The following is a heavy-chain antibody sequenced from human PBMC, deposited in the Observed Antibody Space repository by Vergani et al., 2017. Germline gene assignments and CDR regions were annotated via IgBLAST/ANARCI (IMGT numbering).Heavy chain of an antibody. V-gene: IGHV3-23*01. CDR2: LTGGGGST. CDR1: GFTFSTYA. Sequence: EVQLLESGGSLKQPGGSVRLSCAASGFTFSTYAMHWVRPAPGKGLEWVSALTGGGGSTHYADPFKGRFFISRDNPRDTLYLQMNSLRPEDTATYYCVKDAGSYENFFDAWGRGTLVTVAS. D-gene: IGHD1-26*01. CDR3: VKDAGSYENFFDA. J-gene: IGHJ4*02.